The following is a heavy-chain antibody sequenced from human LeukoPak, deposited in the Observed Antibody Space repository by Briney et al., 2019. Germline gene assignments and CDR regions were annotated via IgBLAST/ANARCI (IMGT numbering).Heavy chain of an antibody. Sequence: GASVKVSCKASGYTFTGYYMHWVRQAPGQGLEWMGWVNPNTGGTYYAQKFQGRVTMTRDTSISTAYMELRRLKPDDTAVYYCARDGHPYNWNDFDCWGQGTLVTVSS. V-gene: IGHV1-2*02. D-gene: IGHD1-1*01. CDR1: GYTFTGYY. CDR2: VNPNTGGT. CDR3: ARDGHPYNWNDFDC. J-gene: IGHJ4*01.